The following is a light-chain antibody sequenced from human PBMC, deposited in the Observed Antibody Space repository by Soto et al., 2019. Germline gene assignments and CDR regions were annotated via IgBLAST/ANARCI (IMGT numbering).Light chain of an antibody. Sequence: EIVLTQSPATLSLSPGERATLSCRASQSVRSFLAWYQQKPGQAPRLLIYDSSNTATGIPARFSGSGSGTDFTLTISCLEPEDFAVYYCQHRSSWPPTFGGGTRVEIK. V-gene: IGKV3-11*01. CDR1: QSVRSF. CDR2: DSS. J-gene: IGKJ4*01. CDR3: QHRSSWPPT.